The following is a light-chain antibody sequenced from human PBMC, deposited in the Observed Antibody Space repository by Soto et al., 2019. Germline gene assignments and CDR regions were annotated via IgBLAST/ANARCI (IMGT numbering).Light chain of an antibody. Sequence: EIVLTQSPATLSLSPGERATLSCRASQSVSSYLAWYQQKPGQAPRLLIYDASNRATGIPARFSGSGSGTDLTLTISSLEPEDFAVYYCQQRSNLPPELTFGGGTKVEIK. J-gene: IGKJ4*01. V-gene: IGKV3-11*01. CDR3: QQRSNLPPELT. CDR2: DAS. CDR1: QSVSSY.